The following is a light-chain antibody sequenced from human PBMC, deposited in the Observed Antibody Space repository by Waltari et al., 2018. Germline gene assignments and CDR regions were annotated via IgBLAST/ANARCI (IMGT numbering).Light chain of an antibody. V-gene: IGKV3-15*01. CDR1: KSVSNN. J-gene: IGKJ1*01. CDR3: QQHIDWPRT. CDR2: AAS. Sequence: EVVMTQSPATLSLSPGERATLSCRASKSVSNNLAWYQQKPGQGPLLLIYAASTRATGIPARFSGSGSGTEFSLPISSLQSEDFAVYYCQQHIDWPRTFGQGTKVEV.